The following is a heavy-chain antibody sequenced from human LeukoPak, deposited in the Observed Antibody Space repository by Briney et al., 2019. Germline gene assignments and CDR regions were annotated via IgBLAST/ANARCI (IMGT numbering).Heavy chain of an antibody. Sequence: SETLSLTCTVSGASISSYYWSWIRQPPGKGLEWIGYIYYSGSTNYNPSLKSRVTISVDTSKNQFSLKLSSVTAADTAVYYCARHEDYYYSYMDVWGKGTTVTISS. CDR1: GASISSYY. V-gene: IGHV4-59*08. CDR3: ARHEDYYYSYMDV. J-gene: IGHJ6*03. CDR2: IYYSGST.